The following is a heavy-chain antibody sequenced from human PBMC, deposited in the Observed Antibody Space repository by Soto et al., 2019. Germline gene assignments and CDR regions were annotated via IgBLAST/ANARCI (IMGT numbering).Heavy chain of an antibody. CDR2: IYYSGST. Sequence: QVQLQESGPGLVKPSETLSLTCTVSGGSISSYYWSWIRQPPGKGLEWIGYIYYSGSTNYNPSLKSRVTISVDTSKNQFSLKLSSVTAADTAVYYCARAPGSMVRGVIPPYYFDYWGQGTLVTVSS. CDR3: ARAPGSMVRGVIPPYYFDY. J-gene: IGHJ4*02. V-gene: IGHV4-59*01. D-gene: IGHD3-10*01. CDR1: GGSISSYY.